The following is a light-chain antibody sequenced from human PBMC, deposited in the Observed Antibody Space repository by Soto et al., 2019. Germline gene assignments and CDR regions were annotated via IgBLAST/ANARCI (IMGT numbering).Light chain of an antibody. V-gene: IGKV1-5*01. CDR2: DAS. CDR3: QQYSTFPRT. J-gene: IGKJ1*01. CDR1: QSISKW. Sequence: DVQMKMSPATVSASVGDRVVITCRASQSISKWLAWYQQKPGKAPEFLIYDASTLESGVPSRFSGSGSGTEFTLTISSLQPEDFATFYCQQYSTFPRTVGQGGKVAIK.